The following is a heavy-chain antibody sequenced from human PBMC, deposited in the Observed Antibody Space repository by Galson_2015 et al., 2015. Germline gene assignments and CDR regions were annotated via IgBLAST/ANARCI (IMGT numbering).Heavy chain of an antibody. CDR3: AKDLSSKGYYYYGMDV. CDR2: VSGGGGAT. J-gene: IGHJ6*02. D-gene: IGHD6-13*01. Sequence: SLRLSCAASGFTFSSYAMSWVRQAPGKGLERVSTVSGGGGATYYADSVKGRLTISRDNSKNTLYLQMNSLRAEDTAVYYCAKDLSSKGYYYYGMDVWGQGTTVTVSS. CDR1: GFTFSSYA. V-gene: IGHV3-23*01.